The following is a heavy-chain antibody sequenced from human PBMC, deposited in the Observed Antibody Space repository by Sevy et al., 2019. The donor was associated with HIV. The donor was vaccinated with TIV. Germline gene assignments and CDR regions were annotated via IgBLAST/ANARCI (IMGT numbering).Heavy chain of an antibody. CDR3: VKEGGGEGGDH. D-gene: IGHD2-21*01. J-gene: IGHJ4*02. V-gene: IGHV3-30*02. CDR1: GFSFSSYG. CDR2: IQYDGSNK. Sequence: GESLKISCAASGFSFSSYGMHWVRQPPGKGLEWMSYIQYDGSNKDYADSVKGRFTISRDNSKNTLYLQMYSLRVEDTAVFYCVKEGGGEGGDHWGQGTLVTVSS.